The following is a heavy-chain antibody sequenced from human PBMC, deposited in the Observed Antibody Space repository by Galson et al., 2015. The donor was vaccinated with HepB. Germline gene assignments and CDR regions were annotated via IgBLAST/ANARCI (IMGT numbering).Heavy chain of an antibody. J-gene: IGHJ4*02. CDR1: GFTFSSYS. CDR3: AKDPRAAVTTGKYFDY. V-gene: IGHV3-23*01. D-gene: IGHD4-23*01. Sequence: SLRLSCAASGFTFSSYSMNWVRQAPGKGLEWVSVISGSSATTYYADSVKGRFTISRDSSKNTLFLQMNSLRAEDTAVYYCAKDPRAAVTTGKYFDYWGQGTLVTVSS. CDR2: ISGSSATT.